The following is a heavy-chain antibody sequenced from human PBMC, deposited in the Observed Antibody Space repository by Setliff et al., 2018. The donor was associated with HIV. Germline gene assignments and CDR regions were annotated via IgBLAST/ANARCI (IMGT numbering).Heavy chain of an antibody. Sequence: LSLTCTISGGSFGVYRWSWIRQSAGRGLEWIGRIDSSGTTDYKPSLKGRVAISVDTSRNQFSLRVTSVTAADTAVYFCASDRHSSGLGSYGPWGPGILVTVFS. CDR2: IDSSGTT. V-gene: IGHV4-4*07. CDR3: ASDRHSSGLGSYGP. CDR1: GGSFGVYR. D-gene: IGHD3-10*01. J-gene: IGHJ1*01.